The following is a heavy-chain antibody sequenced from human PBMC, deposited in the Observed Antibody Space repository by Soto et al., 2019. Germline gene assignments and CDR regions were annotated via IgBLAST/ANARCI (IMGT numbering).Heavy chain of an antibody. V-gene: IGHV3-48*02. J-gene: IGHJ3*02. CDR3: ASRCGPPGCFDI. CDR2: ISISSSTI. CDR1: GFTFSSYS. Sequence: EVQLVESGGGLVQPGGSLRLSCAASGFTFSSYSMNWVRQAPGKGLEWVSYISISSSTIYYADSVKGRFTISRDNAKNSLYLHMNSLRDEDTAVYSIASRCGPPGCFDIWGQGTMVTVSS.